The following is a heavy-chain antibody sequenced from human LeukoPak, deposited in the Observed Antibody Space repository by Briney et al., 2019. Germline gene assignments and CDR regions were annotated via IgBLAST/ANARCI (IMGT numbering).Heavy chain of an antibody. J-gene: IGHJ3*02. Sequence: GGSLRLSCAASGFTFSSYSMNWVRQAPGKGLEWVSYISSSSSNIYFADSVKGRFNISRDHAKNSLYLQMNRLRAEDTAVYYCATTRDYDFWSGYYPEAFDIWGEGTRVTVSS. V-gene: IGHV3-48*01. CDR1: GFTFSSYS. CDR2: ISSSSSNI. D-gene: IGHD3-3*01. CDR3: ATTRDYDFWSGYYPEAFDI.